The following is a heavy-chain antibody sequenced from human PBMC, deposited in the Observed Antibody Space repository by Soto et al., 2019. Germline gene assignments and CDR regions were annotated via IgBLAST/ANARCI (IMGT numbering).Heavy chain of an antibody. V-gene: IGHV3-21*01. CDR1: GFTFSSYS. D-gene: IGHD6-19*01. J-gene: IGHJ5*02. CDR2: ISSSSSYI. CDR3: AREVRWLETEPNWFDP. Sequence: EVQLVESGGGLVKPGGSLRLSCAASGFTFSSYSMNWVRQAPGKGLEWVSSISSSSSYIYYADSVKGRFTISRDNAKNSLYLQMNSLRAEDTAVYYCAREVRWLETEPNWFDPWGQGTLVTASS.